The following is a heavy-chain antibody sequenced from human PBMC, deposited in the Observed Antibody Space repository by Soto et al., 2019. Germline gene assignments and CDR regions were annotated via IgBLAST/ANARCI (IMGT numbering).Heavy chain of an antibody. V-gene: IGHV1-18*04. Sequence: QVQLVQSGAEVKKPGASVKVSCKASGYTFTSYGISWVRQAPGQGLEWMGWISAYNGNTNYAQKLQGRVTMTTDTSTRTAYRELRSLRSDDTAVYYCARDHSGYSYGYYYYYGMDVWGQGTTFTVSS. J-gene: IGHJ6*02. CDR3: ARDHSGYSYGYYYYYGMDV. D-gene: IGHD5-18*01. CDR1: GYTFTSYG. CDR2: ISAYNGNT.